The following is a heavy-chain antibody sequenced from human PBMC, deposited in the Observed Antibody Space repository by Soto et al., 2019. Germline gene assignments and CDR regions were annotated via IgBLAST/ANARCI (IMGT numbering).Heavy chain of an antibody. CDR1: GVSISSYY. D-gene: IGHD3-22*01. J-gene: IGHJ3*02. V-gene: IGHV4-4*07. CDR2: IYTSGST. Sequence: ETLSLTCPVSGVSISSYYWSWIRQPSGKGLEWIGRIYTSGSTNYNPSLKSRVTMSVDTSKNQFSLRLSSVTAADTAVYYCARVPSGYYYDSSGSQLGAFDIWGQGTMVTV. CDR3: ARVPSGYYYDSSGSQLGAFDI.